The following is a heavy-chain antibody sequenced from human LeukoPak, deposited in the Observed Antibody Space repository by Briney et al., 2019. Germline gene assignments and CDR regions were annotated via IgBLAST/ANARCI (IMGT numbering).Heavy chain of an antibody. D-gene: IGHD5-12*01. CDR2: ISHDGSNT. CDR3: AKEMKPWMHFDY. CDR1: GFTFSRSA. J-gene: IGHJ4*02. V-gene: IGHV3-30*18. Sequence: GRSLRLSCAASGFTFSRSAVHWVRQAPGKGLEWVAVISHDGSNTDYTDSVKGRFTISRDNSKNTLYLQMNSLRAEDTAVYYCAKEMKPWMHFDYWGQGTLVTVSP.